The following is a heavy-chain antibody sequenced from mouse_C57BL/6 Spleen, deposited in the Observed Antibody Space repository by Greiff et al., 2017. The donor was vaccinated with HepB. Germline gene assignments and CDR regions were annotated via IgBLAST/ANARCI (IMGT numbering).Heavy chain of an antibody. CDR2: ISSGSSTI. D-gene: IGHD2-5*01. V-gene: IGHV5-17*01. CDR3: ARMDSNYEGFAY. Sequence: EVMLVESGGGLVKPGGSLKLSCAASGFTFSDYGMHWVRQAPEKGLEWVAYISSGSSTIYYADTVKGRFTISRDNAKNTLFLQMTSLRSEDTAMYYCARMDSNYEGFAYWGQGTLVTVSA. CDR1: GFTFSDYG. J-gene: IGHJ3*01.